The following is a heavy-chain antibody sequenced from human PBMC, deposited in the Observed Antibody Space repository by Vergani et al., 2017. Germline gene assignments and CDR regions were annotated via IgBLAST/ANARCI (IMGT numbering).Heavy chain of an antibody. CDR1: GGSISSGGYS. CDR2: IYHSGSS. CDR3: ASGYCSSTSCYFDY. Sequence: QLQLQESGSGLVKPSQTLSLTCAVSGGSISSGGYSWSWIRQPPGKGLEWIGYIYHSGSSYYNPSLKRRGTISVDRSKNQFSLKLSSVTAADTAVYYCASGYCSSTSCYFDYWGQGTLVTVSS. J-gene: IGHJ4*02. D-gene: IGHD2-2*03. V-gene: IGHV4-30-2*01.